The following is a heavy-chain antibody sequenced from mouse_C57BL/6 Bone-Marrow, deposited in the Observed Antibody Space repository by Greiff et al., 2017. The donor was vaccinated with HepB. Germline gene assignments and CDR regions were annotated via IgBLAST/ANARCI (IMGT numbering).Heavy chain of an antibody. D-gene: IGHD2-4*01. CDR2: ISSGGDYI. CDR1: GFTFSSYA. CDR3: TRDYYDYDEDWFAY. J-gene: IGHJ3*01. Sequence: EVKVVESGEGLVKPGGSLKLSCAASGFTFSSYAMSWVRQTPEKRLEWVAYISSGGDYIYYADTVKGRFTISRDNARNTLYLQMSSLKSEDTAMYYCTRDYYDYDEDWFAYWGQGTLVTVSA. V-gene: IGHV5-9-1*02.